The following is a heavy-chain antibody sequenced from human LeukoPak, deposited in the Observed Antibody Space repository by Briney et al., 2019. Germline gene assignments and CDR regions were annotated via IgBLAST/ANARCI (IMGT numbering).Heavy chain of an antibody. CDR1: GFTFSSYA. V-gene: IGHV3-74*01. J-gene: IGHJ4*02. CDR3: ARGELFGY. CDR2: INSDGSST. D-gene: IGHD3-10*01. Sequence: GGSLRLSCAASGFTFSSYAMSWVRQAPGKGLEWVSRINSDGSSTSYADSVKGRFTISRDNAKNTLYLQMNSLRAEDTAVYYCARGELFGYWGQGTLVTVSS.